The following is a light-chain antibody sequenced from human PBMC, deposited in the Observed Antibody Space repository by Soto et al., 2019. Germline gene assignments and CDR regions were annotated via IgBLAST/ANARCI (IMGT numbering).Light chain of an antibody. Sequence: EIVLTQSPATLSLSPGERVTLSCRASQSVSSYLAWYQQKPGQAPRLLIFDASNRAPGIPARFSGSGSGTDFTLTISSLEPEDFAVYYCQQRSDWPPFTFGPGTKVDI. V-gene: IGKV3-11*01. CDR2: DAS. CDR1: QSVSSY. CDR3: QQRSDWPPFT. J-gene: IGKJ3*01.